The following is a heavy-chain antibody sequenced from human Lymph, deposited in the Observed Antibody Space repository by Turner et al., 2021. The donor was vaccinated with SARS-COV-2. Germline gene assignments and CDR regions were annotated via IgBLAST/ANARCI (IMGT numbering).Heavy chain of an antibody. CDR1: GSTFTCFA. CDR3: AKEDGYFIAVAAGGHFFDN. CDR2: LRGFGTNT. D-gene: IGHD6-19*01. J-gene: IGHJ4*02. V-gene: IGHV3-23*01. Sequence: EVQRLWSGGGSVPPGGSLRLSCAASGSTFTCFATNWVPRTTGERQEWGTGLRGFGTNTYYAGAMKDRVTIYRGNTRNTLYLKKNRLRDEDTAVYYYAKEDGYFIAVAAGGHFFDNWGQGTLVTVSS.